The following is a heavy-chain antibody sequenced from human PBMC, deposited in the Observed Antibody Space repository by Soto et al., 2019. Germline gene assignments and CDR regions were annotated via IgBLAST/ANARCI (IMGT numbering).Heavy chain of an antibody. V-gene: IGHV3-23*01. J-gene: IGHJ4*02. CDR3: AKAEKISALAGYLEN. Sequence: EVQLLESGGGLVQPGGSLSLSCAASEFTFSNYAMTWVRQAPGKGLEWVSSISGSGSITYYAESVKGRFAISRDNSKNTLFLQMNSLRAEDTAIYYCAKAEKISALAGYLENWRQGTQVTVSS. D-gene: IGHD6-19*01. CDR1: EFTFSNYA. CDR2: ISGSGSIT.